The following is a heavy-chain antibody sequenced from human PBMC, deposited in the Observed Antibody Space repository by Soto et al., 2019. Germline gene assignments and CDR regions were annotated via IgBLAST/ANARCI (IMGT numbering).Heavy chain of an antibody. CDR2: IYYSGST. V-gene: IGHV4-61*08. CDR1: GGSISSGDYY. J-gene: IGHJ4*02. Sequence: SETLSLTCTVSGGSISSGDYYWSWIRQPPGKGLEWIGYIYYSGSTNYNPSLKSRVTISVDKSKNQFSLKLSSVTAADTALYYCARMGVVGATTFDFWGQGTLVPVSS. CDR3: ARMGVVGATTFDF. D-gene: IGHD1-26*01.